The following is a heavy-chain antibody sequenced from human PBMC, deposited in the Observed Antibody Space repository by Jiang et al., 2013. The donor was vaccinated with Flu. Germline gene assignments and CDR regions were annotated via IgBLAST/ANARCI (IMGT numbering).Heavy chain of an antibody. D-gene: IGHD6-13*01. V-gene: IGHV1-2*02. CDR3: AREPFSSSWHNWFDP. CDR1: GYTFTGYY. J-gene: IGHJ5*02. Sequence: SVKVSCKASGYTFTGYYMHWVRQAPGQGLEWMGWINPNSGGTNYAQKFQGRVTMTRDTSISTAYMELSRLRSDDTAVYYCAREPFSSSWHNWFDPWGQGTLVTVSS. CDR2: INPNSGGT.